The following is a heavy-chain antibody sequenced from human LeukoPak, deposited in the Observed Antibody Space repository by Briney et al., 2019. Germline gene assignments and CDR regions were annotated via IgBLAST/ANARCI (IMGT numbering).Heavy chain of an antibody. CDR2: ISGGGDST. CDR3: VNSDS. J-gene: IGHJ4*02. Sequence: GGSLRLSCAASGFTLSSYAMSWVRQAPGKGLGWVSAISGGGDSTYYADSVKGRFIIFRDNSKNTLYLQMDSLRAEDTAVYYCVNSDSWGQGTLVTVSS. CDR1: GFTLSSYA. V-gene: IGHV3-23*01.